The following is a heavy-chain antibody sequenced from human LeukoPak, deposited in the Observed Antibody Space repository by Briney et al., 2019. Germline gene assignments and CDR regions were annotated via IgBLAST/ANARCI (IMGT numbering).Heavy chain of an antibody. D-gene: IGHD6-13*01. CDR3: ARAGAAAGTPFDY. V-gene: IGHV4-31*03. CDR1: GGSISSGGYY. J-gene: IGHJ4*02. CDR2: IYYSGST. Sequence: SQTLSLTCTVSGGSISSGGYYWSWIRQHPGKGLEWIGYIYYSGSTYYNPSLKSRVTISVDTSKNQFSLKLSSVTAADTAVYYCARAGAAAGTPFDYWGQGTLVTVSS.